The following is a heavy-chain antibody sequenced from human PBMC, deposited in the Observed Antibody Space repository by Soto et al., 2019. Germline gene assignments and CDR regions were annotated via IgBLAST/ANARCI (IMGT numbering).Heavy chain of an antibody. CDR3: ARDNENRKFDY. D-gene: IGHD1-1*01. CDR2: IYYSGST. CDR1: GGSISSYY. Sequence: SETLSLTCTVSGGSISSYYWSWIRQPPGKGLEWIGYIYYSGSTNYNPSLKSRVTISVDTSKNQFSLKLSSVTAADTAVYYCARDNENRKFDYWGQGTPVTVSS. V-gene: IGHV4-59*01. J-gene: IGHJ4*02.